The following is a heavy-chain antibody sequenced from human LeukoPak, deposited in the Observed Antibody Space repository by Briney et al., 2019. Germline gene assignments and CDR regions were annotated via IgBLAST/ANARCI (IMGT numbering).Heavy chain of an antibody. CDR3: ARGKMGIAAAGTSGPFDY. J-gene: IGHJ4*02. V-gene: IGHV4-34*01. Sequence: PSETLSLTCAVYGGSFSGYYWSWLRQPPGKGLEWIGEINHSGSTNYNPSLKSRVTISVDTSKNQFSLKLSSVTAADTAVYYCARGKMGIAAAGTSGPFDYWGQGTLVTVSS. CDR1: GGSFSGYY. CDR2: INHSGST. D-gene: IGHD6-13*01.